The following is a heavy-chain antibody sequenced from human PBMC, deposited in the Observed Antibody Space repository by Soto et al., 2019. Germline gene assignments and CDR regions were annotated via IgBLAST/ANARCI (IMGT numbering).Heavy chain of an antibody. CDR2: IYSGGST. D-gene: IGHD2-2*01. V-gene: IGHV3-66*01. J-gene: IGHJ6*03. CDR1: GFTVSSNY. CDR3: ARVGEDIVVVPAALSHNYYYMDV. Sequence: GGSLRLSCAASGFTVSSNYMSWVRQAPGKGLEWVSVIYSGGSTYYADSVKGRFTISRDNSKNTLYLQMNSLRAEDTAVYYCARVGEDIVVVPAALSHNYYYMDVWGKGTTVTVSS.